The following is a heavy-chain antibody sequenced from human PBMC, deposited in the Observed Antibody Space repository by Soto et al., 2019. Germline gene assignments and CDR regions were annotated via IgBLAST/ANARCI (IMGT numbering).Heavy chain of an antibody. V-gene: IGHV4-34*01. J-gene: IGHJ3*02. CDR1: GGSVSVPNYY. Sequence: QVQLQQWGAGLLKPSETLSLTCAVYGGSVSVPNYYWSWIRQPPGKGLEWIGEMSHSGGIHFNPSPTSRATISVDMSTNQFSLKMSSVTAADTALYYCARVQLGIATIVGDAFDIWVPGTMVIVSS. CDR2: MSHSGGI. D-gene: IGHD1-1*01. CDR3: ARVQLGIATIVGDAFDI.